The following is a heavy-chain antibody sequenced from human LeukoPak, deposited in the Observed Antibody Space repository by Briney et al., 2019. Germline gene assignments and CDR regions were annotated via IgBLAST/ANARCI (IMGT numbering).Heavy chain of an antibody. J-gene: IGHJ4*02. CDR3: AKSRAADTTLLFDY. V-gene: IGHV3-7*03. Sequence: GGSLRLSCAASGFTFSNYWMSWVRQAPGKGLEWVANINADGSAKYYVDSVKGRFTISRDNAKNSLYLQMSSLRAEDTAVYYCAKSRAADTTLLFDYWGQGTLVTVSS. CDR2: INADGSAK. D-gene: IGHD6-13*01. CDR1: GFTFSNYW.